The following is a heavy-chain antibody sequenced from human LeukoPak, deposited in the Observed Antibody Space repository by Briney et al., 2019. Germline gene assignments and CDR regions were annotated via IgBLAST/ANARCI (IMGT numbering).Heavy chain of an antibody. CDR1: QYTFTSYW. J-gene: IGHJ4*02. CDR3: ARLHYPQWLALLFDS. D-gene: IGHD6-19*01. CDR2: IHPGDSDT. V-gene: IGHV5-51*01. Sequence: GESLKISCKDSQYTFTSYWIAWVRQVPGKGLEWMGIIHPGDSDTRYSPSFEGHVTISADKSIGTAYLQWSSLKASDTAMYYCARLHYPQWLALLFDSWGQGTLVTVSS.